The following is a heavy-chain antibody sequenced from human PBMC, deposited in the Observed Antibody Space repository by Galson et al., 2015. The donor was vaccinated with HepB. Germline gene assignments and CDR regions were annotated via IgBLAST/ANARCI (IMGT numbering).Heavy chain of an antibody. D-gene: IGHD3-16*01. CDR3: ARIRGWGDAFDM. Sequence: PALVKPTQTLTLTCTFSGFSLTTSGVRVGWIRQPPGKALEWVARVDWDDEQFYTPSLKTRLTISKDTSKNQVVLKMTNMDPVDTATYYCARIRGWGDAFDMWCRGSRVTVST. CDR1: GFSLTTSGVR. V-gene: IGHV2-70*04. CDR2: VDWDDEQ. J-gene: IGHJ3*02.